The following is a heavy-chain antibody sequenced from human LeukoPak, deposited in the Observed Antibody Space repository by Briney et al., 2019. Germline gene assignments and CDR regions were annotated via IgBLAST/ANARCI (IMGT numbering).Heavy chain of an antibody. CDR2: INPNSGGT. V-gene: IGHV1-2*02. CDR1: GYTFTGYY. Sequence: VSVKVSCKASGYTFTGYYMHWVRQAPGQGLEWMGWINPNSGGTNYAQKFQGRVTMTRDTSISTAYMELSRLRSDDTAVYYCARDSSGYYYEDYWGQGTLVTVSS. D-gene: IGHD3-22*01. CDR3: ARDSSGYYYEDY. J-gene: IGHJ4*02.